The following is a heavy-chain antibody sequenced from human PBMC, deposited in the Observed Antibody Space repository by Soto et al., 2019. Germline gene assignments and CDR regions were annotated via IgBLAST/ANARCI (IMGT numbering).Heavy chain of an antibody. Sequence: GGSLRLSCAASGFTFSSYAMSWVRQAPGKGLEWVSAISGSGGSTYYADSVKGRFTISRDNSKNTLYLQMNSLRAEDTAVYYCAKDRGGSHPWLVPLLDYWGQGTLVTVSS. CDR3: AKDRGGSHPWLVPLLDY. V-gene: IGHV3-23*01. CDR1: GFTFSSYA. J-gene: IGHJ4*02. D-gene: IGHD6-19*01. CDR2: ISGSGGST.